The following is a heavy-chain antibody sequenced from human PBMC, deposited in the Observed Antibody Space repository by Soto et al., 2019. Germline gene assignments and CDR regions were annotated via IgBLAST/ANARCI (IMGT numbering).Heavy chain of an antibody. CDR1: GFTFSSYG. Sequence: QVQLVESGGGVVQPGRSLRLSCAASGFTFSSYGMHWVRQAPGKGLEWVAVIWYDGSNKYYADSVKGRFTISRDNSKNTLYLQMNSLRAEDTAVYYCASYYGSGSYQPPPPPYFDAFDIWGQGTMVTVSS. CDR2: IWYDGSNK. V-gene: IGHV3-33*01. D-gene: IGHD3-10*01. J-gene: IGHJ3*02. CDR3: ASYYGSGSYQPPPPPYFDAFDI.